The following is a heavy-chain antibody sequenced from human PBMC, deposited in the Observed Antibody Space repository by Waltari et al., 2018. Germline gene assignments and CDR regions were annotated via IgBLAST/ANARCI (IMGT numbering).Heavy chain of an antibody. CDR3: VRNGLGYCTSSTCYKNDD. V-gene: IGHV4-38-2*01. J-gene: IGHJ1*01. D-gene: IGHD2-2*01. CDR2: IYHGGDK. Sequence: QVQLQESGPGLVRPSETLSLTCAVSGYLINSGYYWGWVRQTPGKGLQWIGTIYHGGDKYYNPSLESRVNMSLDTSKNQFFLKLTSVTAEDTAMYYCVRNGLGYCTSSTCYKNDDWGQGTLVTVSS. CDR1: GYLINSGYY.